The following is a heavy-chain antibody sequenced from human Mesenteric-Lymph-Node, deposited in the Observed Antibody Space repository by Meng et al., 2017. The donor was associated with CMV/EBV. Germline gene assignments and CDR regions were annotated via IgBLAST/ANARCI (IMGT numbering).Heavy chain of an antibody. CDR1: GFTFSSYA. CDR3: AKLLFGESPTGFDY. D-gene: IGHD3-10*02. CDR2: ISGSGGST. V-gene: IGHV3-23*01. J-gene: IGHJ4*02. Sequence: ASGFTFSSYAMSWVRQAPGKGLEWVSAISGSGGSTYYADSVKGRFTISRDNSKNKLYLQMNSLRAEDTAVYYCAKLLFGESPTGFDYWGQGTLVTVSS.